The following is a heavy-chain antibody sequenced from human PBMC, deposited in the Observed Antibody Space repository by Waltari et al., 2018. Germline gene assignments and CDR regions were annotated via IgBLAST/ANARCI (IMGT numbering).Heavy chain of an antibody. CDR2: INHSGGT. CDR1: GGSFSGYY. V-gene: IGHV4-34*01. CDR3: ARRGIAAAGRGWFDP. J-gene: IGHJ5*02. Sequence: QVQLQQWGAGLLKPSETLSLTCAVYGGSFSGYYWSWIRQPPGKGLEWIGEINHSGGTNYNPSLKSRVTISVDTSKNQFSLKLSSVTAADTAVYYCARRGIAAAGRGWFDPWGQGTLVTVSS. D-gene: IGHD6-13*01.